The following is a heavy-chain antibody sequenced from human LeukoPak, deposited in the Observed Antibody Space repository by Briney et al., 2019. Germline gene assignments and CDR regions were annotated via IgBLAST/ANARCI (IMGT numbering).Heavy chain of an antibody. CDR1: GFTFSSYS. Sequence: GWSLRLSCPASGFTFSSYSISCLRQAPGTGREWVSAISGSGGSTYYAHSVKGRLTIYRDNFKNTLYLQMNSLRAEDMAVYYCAPLGVTTWLDYWGQGTLVTVSS. V-gene: IGHV3-23*01. CDR2: ISGSGGST. D-gene: IGHD4-17*01. CDR3: APLGVTTWLDY. J-gene: IGHJ4*02.